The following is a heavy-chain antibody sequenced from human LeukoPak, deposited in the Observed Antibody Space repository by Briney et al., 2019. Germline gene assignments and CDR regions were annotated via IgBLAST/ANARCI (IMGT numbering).Heavy chain of an antibody. Sequence: SETLPLTCTVSGGSISSSSYYWGWIRQPPGKGLEWIGSIYYSGSTYYNPSLKSRVTISVDKSKNQFSLKLSSVTAADTAVYYCARRIAAAGTPPFDYWGQGTLVTVSS. CDR1: GGSISSSSYY. V-gene: IGHV4-39*07. CDR2: IYYSGST. D-gene: IGHD6-13*01. J-gene: IGHJ4*02. CDR3: ARRIAAAGTPPFDY.